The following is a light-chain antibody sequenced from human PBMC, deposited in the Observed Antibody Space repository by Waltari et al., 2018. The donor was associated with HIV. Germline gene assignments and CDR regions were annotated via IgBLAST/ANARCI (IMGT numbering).Light chain of an antibody. CDR3: SSYTSSSTVV. CDR1: TSYIGGYNH. Sequence: QSAPTQPASVSGSPGQSITISCTGTTSYIGGYNHFSWYQQHPDKAPKLVIYEVSNRPSGVSNRLSGSKSGNTASLTISGLQAEDEADYYCSSYTSSSTVVFGGGTKLTVL. CDR2: EVS. J-gene: IGLJ2*01. V-gene: IGLV2-14*01.